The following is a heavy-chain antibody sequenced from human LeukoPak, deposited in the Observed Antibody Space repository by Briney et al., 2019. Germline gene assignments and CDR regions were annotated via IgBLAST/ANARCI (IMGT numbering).Heavy chain of an antibody. V-gene: IGHV4-39*01. Sequence: PSETQSLTCTVSGDSISSTRYYWGWIRQPPGKGLEWIANIYYSGSTYYNPSLKSRVTISVDTSKNQFSLKLTSVTAADTAVYYCARQYDFWSGLNNWFDPWGQGTLVTVSS. D-gene: IGHD3-3*01. CDR1: GDSISSTRYY. J-gene: IGHJ5*02. CDR2: IYYSGST. CDR3: ARQYDFWSGLNNWFDP.